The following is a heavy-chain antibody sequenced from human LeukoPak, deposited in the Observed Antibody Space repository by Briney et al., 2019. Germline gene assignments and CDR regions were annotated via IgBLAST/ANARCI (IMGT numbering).Heavy chain of an antibody. Sequence: SETLSLTCTVSGGFISTSGYYWGWIRQPPGKGLERIGILYYSGSTHYNSSLKSRVTISVDTSKNQFSLKLRSVTAADTAVYYCASLPEGYYDYVWGSYRSYYFDYWGQGTLVTVSS. CDR1: GGFISTSGYY. V-gene: IGHV4-39*01. J-gene: IGHJ4*02. CDR3: ASLPEGYYDYVWGSYRSYYFDY. CDR2: LYYSGST. D-gene: IGHD3-16*02.